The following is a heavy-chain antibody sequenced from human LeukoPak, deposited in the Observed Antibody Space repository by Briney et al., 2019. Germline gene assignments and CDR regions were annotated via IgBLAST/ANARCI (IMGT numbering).Heavy chain of an antibody. CDR1: GGSISSYY. Sequence: PSEILSLTCTVSGGSISSYYWSWIRQPPGRGLEWIGYIFYSGTTNYNPSLKSRVTISVDTSKNQFSLRLSSVTAADTAVYYCARHGRRVTSSWFDPWGQGTLVTVSS. D-gene: IGHD2-21*02. V-gene: IGHV4-59*08. J-gene: IGHJ5*02. CDR2: IFYSGTT. CDR3: ARHGRRVTSSWFDP.